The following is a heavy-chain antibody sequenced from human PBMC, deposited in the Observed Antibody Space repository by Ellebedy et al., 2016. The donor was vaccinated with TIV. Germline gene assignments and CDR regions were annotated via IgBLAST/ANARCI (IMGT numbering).Heavy chain of an antibody. Sequence: GGSLRLXXAASGFTFSTYPMHWVRQAPGKGLEWVALISYDGRKEYYADSVKGRFSISRDNSKNTLYLQMNSLRAEDTAVYYCAREEVAAYFDYWGQGTLVTVSS. D-gene: IGHD2-15*01. J-gene: IGHJ4*02. CDR3: AREEVAAYFDY. CDR1: GFTFSTYP. V-gene: IGHV3-30*04. CDR2: ISYDGRKE.